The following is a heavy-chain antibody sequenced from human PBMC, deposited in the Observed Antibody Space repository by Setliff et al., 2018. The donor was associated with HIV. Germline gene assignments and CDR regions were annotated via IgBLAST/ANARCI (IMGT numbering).Heavy chain of an antibody. Sequence: KPSETLSLTCTVSGASITSRAYYWSWIRQPPGKGLEWIGEINHSGSANYNPSLKSRVTVSADTSQNQFSLKLRSVTAADTAVYYCARRGVMITFGGVYFNYWGQGTLVTVSS. J-gene: IGHJ4*02. CDR3: ARRGVMITFGGVYFNY. V-gene: IGHV4-34*01. D-gene: IGHD3-16*01. CDR1: GASITSRAYY. CDR2: INHSGSA.